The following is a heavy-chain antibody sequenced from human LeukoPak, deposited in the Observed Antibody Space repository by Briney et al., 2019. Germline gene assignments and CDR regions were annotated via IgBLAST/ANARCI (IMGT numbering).Heavy chain of an antibody. J-gene: IGHJ4*02. CDR1: GGSISSYY. Sequence: PSETLSLTCTVSGGSISSYYWTWIRQPPGKGLEWIGYIYYSGSTNYNPSLKSRVTMSVDTSKNQFSLKLTSVTAADTAVYYCARAHSDYSSSSLWGQGTLVTVSS. V-gene: IGHV4-59*08. CDR3: ARAHSDYSSSSL. CDR2: IYYSGST. D-gene: IGHD6-6*01.